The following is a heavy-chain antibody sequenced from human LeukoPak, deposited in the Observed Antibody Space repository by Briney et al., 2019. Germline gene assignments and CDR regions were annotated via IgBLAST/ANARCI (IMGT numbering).Heavy chain of an antibody. V-gene: IGHV3-11*06. Sequence: GGSLRLSCAASGFTFSDYYMSWIRQAPGKGLEWVSYISSSSSYTNYADSVKGRFTISRDSAKNSLYLQMNSLRAEDTAVYYCARFYYDYVWGSYRYTQFDYWGQGTLVTVSS. CDR2: ISSSSSYT. CDR3: ARFYYDYVWGSYRYTQFDY. D-gene: IGHD3-16*02. J-gene: IGHJ4*02. CDR1: GFTFSDYY.